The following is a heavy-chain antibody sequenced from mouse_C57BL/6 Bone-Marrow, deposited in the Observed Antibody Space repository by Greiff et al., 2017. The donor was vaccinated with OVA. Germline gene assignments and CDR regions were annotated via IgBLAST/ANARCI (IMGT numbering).Heavy chain of an antibody. D-gene: IGHD3-2*02. CDR1: GYTFTSYW. J-gene: IGHJ2*01. V-gene: IGHV1-64*01. CDR3: ARREDSSGFAFDY. CDR2: IHPNSGST. Sequence: VQLQQPGAELVKPGASVKLSCKASGYTFTSYWMHGVKQRPGQGLEWIGMIHPNSGSTNYNEKFKSKATLTVDKSSSTAYMQLSSLTSEDSAVYYCARREDSSGFAFDYWGQGTTLTVSS.